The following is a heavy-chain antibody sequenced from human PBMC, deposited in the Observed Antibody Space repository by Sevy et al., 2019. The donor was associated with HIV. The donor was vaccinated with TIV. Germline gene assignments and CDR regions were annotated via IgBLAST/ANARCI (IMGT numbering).Heavy chain of an antibody. CDR1: GGTFSSYA. CDR3: ARGARGYSGYDSHYVDY. J-gene: IGHJ4*02. CDR2: IIPIFGTA. V-gene: IGHV1-69*13. D-gene: IGHD5-12*01. Sequence: ASVKVSCKASGGTFSSYAISWVRQAPGQGLEWMGGIIPIFGTANYTQKFQGRVTITADESTGTAYMELSSLRSEDTAVSYCARGARGYSGYDSHYVDYWGQGTLVTVSS.